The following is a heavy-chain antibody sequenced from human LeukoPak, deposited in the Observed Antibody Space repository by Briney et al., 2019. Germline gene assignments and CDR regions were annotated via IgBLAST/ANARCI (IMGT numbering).Heavy chain of an antibody. V-gene: IGHV1-3*02. CDR3: ARAARGSYLFDY. D-gene: IGHD1-26*01. J-gene: IGHJ4*02. CDR1: GYTFTSYA. CDR2: RNAGNGNT. Sequence: ASVKVSCKASGYTFTSYAMHWLRQAPGQRLQCIGLRNAGNGNTKYSQEFQGRVTITRDTSASTAYVELSSLRSEDMAVYYCARAARGSYLFDYWGQGTLVTVSS.